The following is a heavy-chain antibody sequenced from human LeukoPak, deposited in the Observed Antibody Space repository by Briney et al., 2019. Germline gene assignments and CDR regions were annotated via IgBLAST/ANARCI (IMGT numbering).Heavy chain of an antibody. D-gene: IGHD2-15*01. CDR3: AREGCSGGSCYHNWFDP. V-gene: IGHV3-7*01. CDR1: GFTFSSYW. CDR2: INQDGSEK. J-gene: IGHJ5*02. Sequence: PGGSLRLSCAASGFTFSSYWMSCVRQAPGKGLEWVANINQDGSEKYYVDSVKGRFTTSRDNAKNSLYLQMNSLRAEDTAVYYCAREGCSGGSCYHNWFDPWGQGTLVTVSS.